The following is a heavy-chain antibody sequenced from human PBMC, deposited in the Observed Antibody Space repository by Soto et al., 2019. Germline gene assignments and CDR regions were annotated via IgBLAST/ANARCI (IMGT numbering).Heavy chain of an antibody. D-gene: IGHD2-2*01. CDR2: IKPDGSEK. CDR3: STYKGPYCSGTNCLGFDP. V-gene: IGHV3-7*01. CDR1: GFTFRNYW. Sequence: PGGSLRLSCAVSGFTFRNYWMNWARQAPGNGLEWVASIKPDGSEKFYLDSVKGRFTISRDNAKNSLYLQMNGLSAEDTAVYYCSTYKGPYCSGTNCLGFDPWGQGTLVTVSS. J-gene: IGHJ5*02.